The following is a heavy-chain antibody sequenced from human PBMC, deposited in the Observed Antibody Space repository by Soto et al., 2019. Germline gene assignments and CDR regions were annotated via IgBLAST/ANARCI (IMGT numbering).Heavy chain of an antibody. CDR3: AHFYDSSGYTGY. D-gene: IGHD3-22*01. CDR2: IYWDDDK. V-gene: IGHV2-5*02. Sequence: GATPMNQTQTLTQTCTFSGFSLSTSGVGVGWIRQPPGKALEWLAVIYWDDDKRYSPSLKSRLTITKDTSKNQVVLTMTNMDPVDTATYYCAHFYDSSGYTGYWGQGTLVTVSS. J-gene: IGHJ4*02. CDR1: GFSLSTSGVG.